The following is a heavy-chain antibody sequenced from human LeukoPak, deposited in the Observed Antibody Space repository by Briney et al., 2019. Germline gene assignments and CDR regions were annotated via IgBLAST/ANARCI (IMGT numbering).Heavy chain of an antibody. CDR3: ARGRQNDY. V-gene: IGHV4-34*01. CDR1: GGSFSGYY. CDR2: INNSGST. J-gene: IGHJ4*02. Sequence: ETLSLTCAVYGGSFSGYYWSWIRQPPGKGLEWIGEINNSGSTNYNPSLTSRVTISVDTSKNQFSLNLISVTAADTAVYYCARGRQNDYWGQGTLVTVSS.